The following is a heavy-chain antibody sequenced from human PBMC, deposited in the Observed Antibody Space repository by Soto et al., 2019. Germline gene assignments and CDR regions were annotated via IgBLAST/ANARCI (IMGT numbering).Heavy chain of an antibody. D-gene: IGHD3-3*01. CDR1: GFSLSTSGVG. V-gene: IGHV2-5*01. CDR2: IYWNDDK. J-gene: IGHJ3*02. Sequence: SGPTLVNPTQTLTLTCTFSGFSLSTSGVGVGWIRQPPGKALEWLALIYWNDDKRYSPSLKSRLTITKDTSKNQVVLTMTNMDPVDTATYYCAQRLDYYDFWSGYYVGGYDAFDIWGQGTMVTVSS. CDR3: AQRLDYYDFWSGYYVGGYDAFDI.